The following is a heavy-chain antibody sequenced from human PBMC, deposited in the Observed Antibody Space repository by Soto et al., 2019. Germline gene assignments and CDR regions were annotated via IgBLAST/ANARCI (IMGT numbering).Heavy chain of an antibody. D-gene: IGHD6-13*01. J-gene: IGHJ3*02. CDR3: ARVKGSGIAAACDAFDI. CDR2: IYHSGST. CDR1: GYSISSGYY. V-gene: IGHV4-38-2*02. Sequence: SETLSLTCTVSGYSISSGYYWGWIRQPPGKGLEWIGSIYHSGSTYYNPSLKSRVTISVDTSKNQFSLKLSSVTAADTAVYYCARVKGSGIAAACDAFDIWGQGTMVTVSS.